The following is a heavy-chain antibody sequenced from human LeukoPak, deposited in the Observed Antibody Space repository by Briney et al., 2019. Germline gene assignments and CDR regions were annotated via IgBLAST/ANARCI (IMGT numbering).Heavy chain of an antibody. CDR1: GGSISSHY. CDR3: ARDMGYYYDSSGSVPNWYFDL. J-gene: IGHJ2*01. V-gene: IGHV4-59*11. D-gene: IGHD3-22*01. Sequence: SETLSLTCTVSGGSISSHYWSWIRQPPGKGLEWIGYIYYSGSTNYNPSLKSRVNISVDQSKNPFSLKLSSVTAADAAVYYCARDMGYYYDSSGSVPNWYFDLWGRGTLVTVSS. CDR2: IYYSGST.